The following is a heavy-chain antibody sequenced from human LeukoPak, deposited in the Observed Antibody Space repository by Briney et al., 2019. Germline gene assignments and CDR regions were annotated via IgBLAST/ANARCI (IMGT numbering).Heavy chain of an antibody. V-gene: IGHV1-2*02. CDR1: GYTFTGYY. Sequence: VASVKVSCKASGYTFTGYYMHWVRQAPGQGLEWMGWINPNSGGTNYAQKFQGRVTMTRDTSISTAYMELSRLRSDDTAVYYCARGGEAAAGLGPHDNWFDPWGQGTLVTVSS. D-gene: IGHD6-13*01. CDR2: INPNSGGT. J-gene: IGHJ5*02. CDR3: ARGGEAAAGLGPHDNWFDP.